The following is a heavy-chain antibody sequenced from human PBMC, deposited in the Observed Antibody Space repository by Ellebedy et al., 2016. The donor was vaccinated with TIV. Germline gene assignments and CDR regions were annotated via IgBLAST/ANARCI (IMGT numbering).Heavy chain of an antibody. J-gene: IGHJ3*02. D-gene: IGHD3-22*01. Sequence: GESLKISCAASGFTFSSYSMNWVRQAPGKGLEWVSYISSSSSTIYYADSVKGRFTISRDNAKNSLYLQMNSLRDEDTAVYYCASWNPLIYDKAFDIWGQGTMVTVSS. V-gene: IGHV3-48*02. CDR2: ISSSSSTI. CDR3: ASWNPLIYDKAFDI. CDR1: GFTFSSYS.